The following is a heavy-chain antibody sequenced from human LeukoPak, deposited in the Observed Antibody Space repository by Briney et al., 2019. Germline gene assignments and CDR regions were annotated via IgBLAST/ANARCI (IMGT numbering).Heavy chain of an antibody. CDR3: ARAPDNLRAAAGPYYFDY. Sequence: PGGSLRLSCTTCGFNFRAYWMGGVRQAPGKGLEWVANVHQHGSKENFVDSVKGRFTISRNNAENSVYLQMNSLRAEATAVYYCARAPDNLRAAAGPYYFDYWGQGTLVTVSS. CDR2: VHQHGSKE. CDR1: GFNFRAYW. V-gene: IGHV3-7*01. D-gene: IGHD6-13*01. J-gene: IGHJ4*02.